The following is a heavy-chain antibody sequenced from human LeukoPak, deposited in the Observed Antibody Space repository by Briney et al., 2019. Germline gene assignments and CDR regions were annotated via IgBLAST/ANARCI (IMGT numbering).Heavy chain of an antibody. Sequence: ASVKVSCKASGYTFTGYYMHWVRQAPGQGLEWMGWINPNSGGTNYAQKFQGRVTMTRDTSISTAYMELSRLRSDDTAVYYCARVFVSGSYSSHDYWGQGTLVTVSS. CDR3: ARVFVSGSYSSHDY. CDR1: GYTFTGYY. V-gene: IGHV1-2*02. CDR2: INPNSGGT. D-gene: IGHD1-26*01. J-gene: IGHJ4*02.